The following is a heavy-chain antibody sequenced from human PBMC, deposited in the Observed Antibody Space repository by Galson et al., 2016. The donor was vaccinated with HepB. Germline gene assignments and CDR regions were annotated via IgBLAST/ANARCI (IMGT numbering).Heavy chain of an antibody. J-gene: IGHJ6*02. V-gene: IGHV3-30*04. CDR1: GFSFRNYA. CDR2: ISYDGSSE. Sequence: SLRLSCAASGFSFRNYAMHWVRQAPGKGLEWVAVISYDGSSEYYGGSVKGRFTISRDNAGNTLFLQMNSLRGEDTAIYYCAKDVFEVQSTVVEGQTTFYYYFYGMDVWGQGTTVTVS. D-gene: IGHD3-10*01. CDR3: AKDVFEVQSTVVEGQTTFYYYFYGMDV.